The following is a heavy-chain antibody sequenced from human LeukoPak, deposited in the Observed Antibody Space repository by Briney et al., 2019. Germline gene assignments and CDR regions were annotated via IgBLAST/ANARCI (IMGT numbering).Heavy chain of an antibody. CDR2: IYHSGST. Sequence: PSGTLSLTCAVSGGSISGSNWWSWVRQPPGKGLEWIGEIYHSGSTNYNPSLKSRVTISVDKSKNQFSLKLSSVTAADTAVYYCARAPMVRGEYLDYWGQGTLVTVSS. V-gene: IGHV4-4*02. CDR3: ARAPMVRGEYLDY. D-gene: IGHD3-10*01. CDR1: GGSISGSNW. J-gene: IGHJ4*02.